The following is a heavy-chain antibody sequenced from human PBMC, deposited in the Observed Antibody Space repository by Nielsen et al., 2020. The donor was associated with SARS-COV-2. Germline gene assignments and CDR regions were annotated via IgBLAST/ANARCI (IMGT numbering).Heavy chain of an antibody. CDR1: GFTFSSYG. CDR3: AKDISPASGPLDY. V-gene: IGHV3-33*03. J-gene: IGHJ4*02. Sequence: GESLKISCAASGFTFSSYGMHWVRQAPGKGLEWVAVIWYDGSNKYYADSVKGRFTISRDNAKNSLYLQMNSLRAEDTALYYCAKDISPASGPLDYWGQGTLVTVSS. D-gene: IGHD6-25*01. CDR2: IWYDGSNK.